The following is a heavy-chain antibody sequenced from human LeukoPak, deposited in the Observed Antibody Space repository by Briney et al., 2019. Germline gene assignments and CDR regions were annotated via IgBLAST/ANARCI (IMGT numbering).Heavy chain of an antibody. J-gene: IGHJ4*02. D-gene: IGHD2-15*01. Sequence: GGSLRLSCAASGFTFSSYAMSWVRQAPGKGLEWVSAISGSGGSTYYADSVKGRFTISRDNSKNTLYLQMNSLRAEDTAVYYCPVVAAWGYYFDYWGQETLVTVSS. CDR1: GFTFSSYA. CDR2: ISGSGGST. V-gene: IGHV3-23*01. CDR3: PVVAAWGYYFDY.